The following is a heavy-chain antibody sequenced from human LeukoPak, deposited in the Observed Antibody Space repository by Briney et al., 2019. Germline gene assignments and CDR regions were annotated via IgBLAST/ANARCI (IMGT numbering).Heavy chain of an antibody. D-gene: IGHD6-13*01. CDR2: ISGSGGST. Sequence: QPGGSLRLSCAASGFTFSSYAMSWVGQAPGKGLEWVSAISGSGGSTYYADSVKGRFTISRDNSKNTLYLQMNSLRAEDTVVYYCAKDWAAAGTQHYYYWGQGTLVTVSS. CDR3: AKDWAAAGTQHYYY. J-gene: IGHJ4*02. V-gene: IGHV3-23*01. CDR1: GFTFSSYA.